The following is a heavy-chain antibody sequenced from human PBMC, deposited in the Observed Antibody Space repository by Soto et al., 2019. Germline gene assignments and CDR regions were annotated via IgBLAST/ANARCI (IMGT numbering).Heavy chain of an antibody. J-gene: IGHJ4*02. CDR1: GFTFSTYG. V-gene: IGHV3-33*01. CDR3: ARDLGAFNYGSAYFDY. D-gene: IGHD3-10*01. CDR2: IWYDGSNQ. Sequence: GGSLRLSCAPSGFTFSTYGMHWVRQAPGKGLEWVAVIWYDGSNQYYADSVKGRFTISRDNSKNVLYLQMNSLRAEDTAVYYCARDLGAFNYGSAYFDYWGQGTPVTVSS.